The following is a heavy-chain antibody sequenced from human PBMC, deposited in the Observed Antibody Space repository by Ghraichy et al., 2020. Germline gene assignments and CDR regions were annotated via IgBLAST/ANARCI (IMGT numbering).Heavy chain of an antibody. CDR3: AKDSDSTGGSYYWGWFDP. CDR1: GFTFDDYA. D-gene: IGHD1-26*01. Sequence: GGSLRLSCAASGFTFDDYAMHWVRQAPGKGLEWVSLITGDGRSTYYADSVKGRFTISRDNSKNSLYLQMNSLRTEDTALYYCAKDSDSTGGSYYWGWFDPWGQGTLVTVSS. V-gene: IGHV3-43*02. CDR2: ITGDGRST. J-gene: IGHJ5*02.